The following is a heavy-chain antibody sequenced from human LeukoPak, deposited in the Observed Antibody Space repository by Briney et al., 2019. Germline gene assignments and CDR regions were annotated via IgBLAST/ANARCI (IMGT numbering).Heavy chain of an antibody. D-gene: IGHD2-15*01. Sequence: SETLSLTCTVSGGSISGYYWSWIRQPPGKGLEWIGYIYYSGSTNYNPSLKSRVTISLDTSKNQFSLKLSSVTAADTAVYYCARAGPGFWSGSRCFDYWGQGNLGTVSS. CDR2: IYYSGST. V-gene: IGHV4-59*01. CDR3: ARAGPGFWSGSRCFDY. CDR1: GGSISGYY. J-gene: IGHJ4*02.